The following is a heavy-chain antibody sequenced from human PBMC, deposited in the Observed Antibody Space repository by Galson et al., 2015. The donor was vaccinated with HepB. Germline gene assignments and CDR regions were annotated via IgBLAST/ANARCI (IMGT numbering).Heavy chain of an antibody. CDR3: ARVPQDYDILTGPGIAFDI. V-gene: IGHV3-48*01. Sequence: SLRLSCAASGFTFSSYSVNWVRQAPGKGLEWVSYISSSSSTIYYADSVKGRFTISRDNAKNSLYLQMNSLRAEDTAVYYCARVPQDYDILTGPGIAFDIWGQGTMVTVSS. CDR1: GFTFSSYS. CDR2: ISSSSSTI. J-gene: IGHJ3*02. D-gene: IGHD3-9*01.